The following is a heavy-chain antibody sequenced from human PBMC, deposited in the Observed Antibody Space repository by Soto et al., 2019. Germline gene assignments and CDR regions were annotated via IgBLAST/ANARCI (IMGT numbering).Heavy chain of an antibody. D-gene: IGHD3-3*01. CDR3: AKDFVGFGVVIIAFDI. V-gene: IGHV3-23*01. Sequence: GGSLRLSCAASGFTFSSYAMSWVRQAPGKGLEWVSAISGSGGSTYYADSVKGRFTISRDNSKNTLYLQMNSLRAEDTAVYYCAKDFVGFGVVIIAFDIWGQGTMVTVSS. CDR1: GFTFSSYA. CDR2: ISGSGGST. J-gene: IGHJ3*02.